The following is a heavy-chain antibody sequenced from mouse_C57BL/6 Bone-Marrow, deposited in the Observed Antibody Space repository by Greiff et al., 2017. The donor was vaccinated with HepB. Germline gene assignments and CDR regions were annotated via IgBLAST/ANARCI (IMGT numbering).Heavy chain of an antibody. D-gene: IGHD2-1*01. J-gene: IGHJ4*01. V-gene: IGHV5-4*01. CDR3: ARDGYYGNSYAMDY. CDR1: GFTFSSYA. CDR2: ISDGGSYT. Sequence: EVKLVESGGGLVKPGGSLKLSCAASGFTFSSYAMSWVRQTPEKRLEWVATISDGGSYTYYPDNVKGRVTISRDNAKNNLYLQMSHLKSEDTAMYYCARDGYYGNSYAMDYWGQGTSVTVSS.